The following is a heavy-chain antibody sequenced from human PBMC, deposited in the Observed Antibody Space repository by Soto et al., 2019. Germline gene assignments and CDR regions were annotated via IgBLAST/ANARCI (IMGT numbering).Heavy chain of an antibody. Sequence: GGSLRLSCVASGFSFSSYAMSWVRQAPGKGLEWVSVISSSYGSTYYADSVKGRFTISRDNSKNTLYLQMNSLRAEDTAVYYCARDRERDAWYEDYWGQGTLVTVSS. CDR2: ISSSYGST. D-gene: IGHD6-13*01. V-gene: IGHV3-23*01. CDR3: ARDRERDAWYEDY. CDR1: GFSFSSYA. J-gene: IGHJ4*02.